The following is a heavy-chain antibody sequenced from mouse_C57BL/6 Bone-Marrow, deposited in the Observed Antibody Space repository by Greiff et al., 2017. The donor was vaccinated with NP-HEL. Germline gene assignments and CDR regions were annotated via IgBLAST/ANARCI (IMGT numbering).Heavy chain of an antibody. CDR3: AREDTTASHWYFDV. V-gene: IGHV1-81*01. CDR2: IYPRSGNT. Sequence: VQGVESGAELARPGASVKLSCKASGYTFTSYGISWVKQRTGQGLEWIGEIYPRSGNTYYNEKFKGKATLTADKSSSTAYMELRSLTSEDSAVYFCAREDTTASHWYFDVWGTGTTVTVSS. D-gene: IGHD1-2*01. J-gene: IGHJ1*03. CDR1: GYTFTSYG.